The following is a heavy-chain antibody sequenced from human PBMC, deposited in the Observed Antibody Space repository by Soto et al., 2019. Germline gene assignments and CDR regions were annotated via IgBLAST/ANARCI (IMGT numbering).Heavy chain of an antibody. CDR2: IYYSGST. J-gene: IGHJ3*02. V-gene: IGHV4-39*01. CDR1: GGSISSSSYY. CDR3: AGPLYCSGGSCYFSASLSDAFDI. Sequence: QLQLQESGPGLVKPSETLSLTCTVSGGSISSSSYYWGWIRQPPGKGLEWIGSIYYSGSTYYNPSLKSRVTISVDTSKNQFSLKLSSVTAADTAVYYCAGPLYCSGGSCYFSASLSDAFDIWGQGTMVTVSS. D-gene: IGHD2-15*01.